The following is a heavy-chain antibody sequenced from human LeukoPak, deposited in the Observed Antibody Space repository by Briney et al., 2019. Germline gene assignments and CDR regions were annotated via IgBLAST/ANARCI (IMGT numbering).Heavy chain of an antibody. D-gene: IGHD3-9*01. CDR2: ISSSSSYI. CDR3: ARDLGDYDILTGYID. V-gene: IGHV3-21*01. CDR1: GFTFSSYS. J-gene: IGHJ4*02. Sequence: GGSLRLSCAASGFTFSSYSMNWVRQAPGKGLEWVSSISSSSSYIYYADSVKGRFTISRDNAKNSLYLQMNSLRAEDTAVYYCARDLGDYDILTGYIDWGQGTLVTVSS.